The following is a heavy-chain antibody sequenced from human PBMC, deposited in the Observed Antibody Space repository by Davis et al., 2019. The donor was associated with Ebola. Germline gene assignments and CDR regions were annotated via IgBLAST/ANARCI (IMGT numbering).Heavy chain of an antibody. Sequence: ASVKVSCKASGYTFTSYGISWVRQAPGQGLEWMGWISTYNGNTNYAQKLQGRVTMTADTSTSTAYMELGSLRSDDTAVYYCARETMRDFGDYGPDYWGQGTLVTVSS. J-gene: IGHJ4*02. V-gene: IGHV1-18*01. CDR1: GYTFTSYG. D-gene: IGHD4-17*01. CDR2: ISTYNGNT. CDR3: ARETMRDFGDYGPDY.